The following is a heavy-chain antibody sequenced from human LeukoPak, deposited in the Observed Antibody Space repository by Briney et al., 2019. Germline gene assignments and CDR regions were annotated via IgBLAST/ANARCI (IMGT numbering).Heavy chain of an antibody. CDR3: ARSEYDSSGYYYYDY. V-gene: IGHV1-69*13. D-gene: IGHD3-22*01. J-gene: IGHJ4*02. Sequence: ASVKVSCKASGGTFSSYAISWVRQAPGQGLEWMGGIIPIFGTANYAQKFQGRVTITADESTSTAYMEPSSLRSEDTAVYYCARSEYDSSGYYYYDYWGQGTLVTVSS. CDR2: IIPIFGTA. CDR1: GGTFSSYA.